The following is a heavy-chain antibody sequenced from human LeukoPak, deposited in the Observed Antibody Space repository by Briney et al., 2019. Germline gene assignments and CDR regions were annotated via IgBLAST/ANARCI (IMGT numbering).Heavy chain of an antibody. Sequence: PGGSLRLSCAASGFTFSSYEMNWVRQAPGKGLEWVSYISGSTSTIYYADSVKGRFTISRDNAKDSLYLQMNSLRVEDTAVYYCARDGALRYFDWGQGTLVTVSS. CDR3: ARDGALRYFD. D-gene: IGHD3-9*01. CDR2: ISGSTSTI. V-gene: IGHV3-48*03. CDR1: GFTFSSYE. J-gene: IGHJ4*02.